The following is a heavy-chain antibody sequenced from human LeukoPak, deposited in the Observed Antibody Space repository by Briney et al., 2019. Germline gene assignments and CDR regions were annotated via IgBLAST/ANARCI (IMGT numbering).Heavy chain of an antibody. CDR1: GFTFSSYA. Sequence: GGSLRLSCAASGFTFSSYAMGWVRQAPGKGLEWVSGISGSGGSTDYADSVKGRFTISRDNSKNTLYLQMNSLRAEDTALYYCASSLTGTTPRGDWGQGTLVTVSS. J-gene: IGHJ4*02. V-gene: IGHV3-23*01. D-gene: IGHD1-7*01. CDR2: ISGSGGST. CDR3: ASSLTGTTPRGD.